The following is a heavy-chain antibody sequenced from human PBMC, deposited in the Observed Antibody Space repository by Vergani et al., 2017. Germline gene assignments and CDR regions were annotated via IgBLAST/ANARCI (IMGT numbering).Heavy chain of an antibody. CDR3: ARDRGPPHAWIQLWFPYYYYGMDV. CDR1: GGTFSSYA. J-gene: IGHJ6*02. V-gene: IGHV1-69*18. D-gene: IGHD5-18*01. Sequence: QVQLVQSGAEVKKPGSSVKVSCKASGGTFSSYAISWVRQAPGQGLEWMGRIIPIFGTANYAQKFQGRVTITADESTSTAYMELSSLRSEDTAVYYCARDRGPPHAWIQLWFPYYYYGMDVWGQGTTVTVSS. CDR2: IIPIFGTA.